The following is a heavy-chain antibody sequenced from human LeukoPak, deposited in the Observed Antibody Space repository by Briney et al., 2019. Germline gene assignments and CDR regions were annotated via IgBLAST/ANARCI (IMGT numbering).Heavy chain of an antibody. D-gene: IGHD3-3*01. Sequence: SVKVSCKASGGTFSSYAISWVRQAPGQGLEWMGGIIPIFGTANYAQKFQGRVTITADKSTSTAYMELSSLRSEATAVYYCARDRRYDFWSSLSYYYYYYMDVWGKGTTVTVSS. J-gene: IGHJ6*03. V-gene: IGHV1-69*06. CDR2: IIPIFGTA. CDR3: ARDRRYDFWSSLSYYYYYYMDV. CDR1: GGTFSSYA.